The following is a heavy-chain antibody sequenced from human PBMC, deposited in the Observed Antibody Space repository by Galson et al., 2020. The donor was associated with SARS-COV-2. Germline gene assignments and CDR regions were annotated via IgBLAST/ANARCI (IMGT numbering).Heavy chain of an antibody. CDR1: GFTFSSFA. CDR2: ISYAGSTA. Sequence: GGSLRLSCAASGFTFSSFAMHWVRKAPGKGLEWVAIISYAGSTASNADSVQGRFTISRDNSKHTLYLQMNSLRGEDTAVYYCARETFDYSSSFFDFWGQGTLVTVSS. J-gene: IGHJ4*02. V-gene: IGHV3-30*04. D-gene: IGHD6-6*01. CDR3: ARETFDYSSSFFDF.